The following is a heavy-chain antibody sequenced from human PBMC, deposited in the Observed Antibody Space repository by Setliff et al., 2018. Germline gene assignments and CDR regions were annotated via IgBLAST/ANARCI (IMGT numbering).Heavy chain of an antibody. CDR2: ISDTSAFI. V-gene: IGHV3-21*06. CDR3: ARAPDLAVVNGYYFFMDV. D-gene: IGHD6-19*01. Sequence: PGGSLRLSCAASGLTLTPYTMTWVRQAPGKGPEWVSSISDTSAFIYYADSVKGRFTISRDNAKNTLYLQMNSLRADDTAVYYCARAPDLAVVNGYYFFMDVWGKGTTVTVSS. CDR1: GLTLTPYT. J-gene: IGHJ6*03.